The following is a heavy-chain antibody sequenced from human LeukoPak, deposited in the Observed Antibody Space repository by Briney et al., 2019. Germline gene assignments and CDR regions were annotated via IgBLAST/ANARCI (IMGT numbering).Heavy chain of an antibody. J-gene: IGHJ5*02. Sequence: SGTLSLTCAVSGGSISSSNWWSWVRQPPGKGLEWIGEIYHSGSTNYNPSLKSRVTISVDKSKNQFSLKLSSVTAADTAVYYCARAPTEYYYGSGNKGGFDPWGQGTLVIVSS. CDR3: ARAPTEYYYGSGNKGGFDP. CDR1: GGSISSSNW. V-gene: IGHV4-4*02. CDR2: IYHSGST. D-gene: IGHD3-10*01.